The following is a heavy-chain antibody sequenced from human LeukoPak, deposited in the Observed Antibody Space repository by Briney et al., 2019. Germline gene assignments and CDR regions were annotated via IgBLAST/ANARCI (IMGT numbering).Heavy chain of an antibody. D-gene: IGHD2-15*01. CDR3: ASAILGYCSGGSCSSAFDI. J-gene: IGHJ3*02. V-gene: IGHV1-69*04. CDR2: ILPILGIA. CDR1: GATFSSYA. Sequence: SVKLSCTASGATFSSYAISWVRQAPGQGLGWMGRILPILGIANYEHKLQGRVTITVDKSKSTAYMELSSLRSADTAVYYCASAILGYCSGGSCSSAFDIWGQGTMVTVSS.